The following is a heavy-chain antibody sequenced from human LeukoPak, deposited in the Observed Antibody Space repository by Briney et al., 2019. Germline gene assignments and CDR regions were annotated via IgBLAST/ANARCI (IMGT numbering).Heavy chain of an antibody. Sequence: GGSLRLSCASSGFTFSTYWMSWVRQTPGKGLEWVANIKQDESEKYYVDSVKGRFTISRDNARNSLYLQMNSLRVEDTAIYYCARDLAWGAFDHWGQGTLVTVSS. CDR1: GFTFSTYW. J-gene: IGHJ4*02. V-gene: IGHV3-7*03. D-gene: IGHD7-27*01. CDR2: IKQDESEK. CDR3: ARDLAWGAFDH.